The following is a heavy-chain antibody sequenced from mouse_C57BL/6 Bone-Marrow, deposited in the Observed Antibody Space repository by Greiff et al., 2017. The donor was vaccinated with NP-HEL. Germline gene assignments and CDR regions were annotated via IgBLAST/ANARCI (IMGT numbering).Heavy chain of an antibody. J-gene: IGHJ2*01. CDR2: IYPSDSET. D-gene: IGHD2-3*01. V-gene: IGHV1-61*01. Sequence: QVQLKESGAELVRPGSSVKLSCKASGYTFTSYWMDWVKQRPGQGLEWIGNIYPSDSETHYNQKFKDKATLTVDKSSSTAYMQLSSLTSEDSAVYYCALIYDGPTRDYWGQGTTLTVSS. CDR3: ALIYDGPTRDY. CDR1: GYTFTSYW.